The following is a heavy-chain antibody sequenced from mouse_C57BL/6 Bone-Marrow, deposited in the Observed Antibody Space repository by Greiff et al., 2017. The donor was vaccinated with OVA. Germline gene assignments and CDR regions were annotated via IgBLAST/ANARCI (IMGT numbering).Heavy chain of an antibody. CDR2: IYPRSGNT. Sequence: QVQLQQSGAELARPGASVKLSCKASGYTFTSYGISWVKQRTGQGLEWIGEIYPRSGNTYYNEKFKGKATLTADKSSSTAYMELRSLTSEDSAVYFCARGSSGPYYFDYWGQGTTLTVSS. CDR3: ARGSSGPYYFDY. J-gene: IGHJ2*01. CDR1: GYTFTSYG. V-gene: IGHV1-81*01. D-gene: IGHD3-2*02.